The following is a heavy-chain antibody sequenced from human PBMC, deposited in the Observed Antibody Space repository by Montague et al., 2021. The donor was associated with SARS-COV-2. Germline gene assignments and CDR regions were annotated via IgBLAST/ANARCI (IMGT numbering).Heavy chain of an antibody. CDR3: AREEYNGYWYKY. V-gene: IGHV4-39*07. CDR2: VDSAGST. J-gene: IGHJ4*02. Sequence: SETLSLTCTVSAGSLSSRSNYWGWIRQPPGMGLQWIGSVDSAGSTYYSRCLKSRVTISLDASKNQFSLKLSSVTAADTAVYYCAREEYNGYWYKYWGQGALVTVSS. D-gene: IGHD2-8*02. CDR1: AGSLSSRSNY.